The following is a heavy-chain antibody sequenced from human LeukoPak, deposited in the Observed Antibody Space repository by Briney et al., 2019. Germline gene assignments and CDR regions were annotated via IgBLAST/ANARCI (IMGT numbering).Heavy chain of an antibody. CDR2: IYYSGST. J-gene: IGHJ4*02. CDR3: AREEGQWLELDY. Sequence: SETLSLTCAVSGGSISSNSYYWGWIRQPPGKGLEWIGSIYYSGSTYYNPSLKSRVTISVDTSKNQFSLKLSSVTAADTAVYYCAREEGQWLELDYWGQGTLVTVSS. CDR1: GGSISSNSYY. D-gene: IGHD6-19*01. V-gene: IGHV4-39*07.